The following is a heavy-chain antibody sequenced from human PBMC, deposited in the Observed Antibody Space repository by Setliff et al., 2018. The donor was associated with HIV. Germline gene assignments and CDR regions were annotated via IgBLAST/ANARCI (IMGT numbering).Heavy chain of an antibody. J-gene: IGHJ2*01. D-gene: IGHD3-10*01. Sequence: ASVKVSCKASGYTFSGYYIHWVRQAPGQGLEWMGWINPNNGDTKYAQKFQGWVTMTRDTSSSTAYMELSRLRSDDTAVYYCAKVRDYGSGSYYNWYFGLWGRGTRVTVSS. CDR3: AKVRDYGSGSYYNWYFGL. V-gene: IGHV1-2*04. CDR2: INPNNGDT. CDR1: GYTFSGYY.